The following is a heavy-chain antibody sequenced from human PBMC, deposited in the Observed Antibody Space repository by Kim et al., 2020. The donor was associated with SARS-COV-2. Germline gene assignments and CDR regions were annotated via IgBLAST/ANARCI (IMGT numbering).Heavy chain of an antibody. CDR2: FDPEDGET. CDR1: GYTLTELS. D-gene: IGHD3-3*01. J-gene: IGHJ5*02. V-gene: IGHV1-24*01. Sequence: VKVSCQVSGYTLTELSIHWVRQAPGKGLEWMGGFDPEDGETIYAQKFQGRVTMTEDTSTDTAYMELSSLRSEDTAVYYCATTTIFGVANWFDPWGQGTLVTVSS. CDR3: ATTTIFGVANWFDP.